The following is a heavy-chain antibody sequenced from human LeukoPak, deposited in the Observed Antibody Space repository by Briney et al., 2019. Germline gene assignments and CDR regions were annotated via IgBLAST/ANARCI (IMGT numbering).Heavy chain of an antibody. V-gene: IGHV3-7*01. D-gene: IGHD2-8*01. J-gene: IGHJ4*02. CDR2: IKQDGSEK. Sequence: PGGSLRLSCAASGFTFSSYWMSWVRQAPGKGLEWVANIKQDGSEKYYVDSVKGRFTISRDNAKNSLYLQMNSLRAEDTAVYYCARVMSGVYASGVGRDYWGQGTLVTVSS. CDR1: GFTFSSYW. CDR3: ARVMSGVYASGVGRDY.